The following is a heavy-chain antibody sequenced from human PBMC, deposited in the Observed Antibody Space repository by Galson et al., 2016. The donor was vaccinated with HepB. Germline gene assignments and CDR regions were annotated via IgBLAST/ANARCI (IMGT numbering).Heavy chain of an antibody. CDR1: GFAFSSHG. Sequence: LRLSCAASGFAFSSHGLYWVRQAPGKGLEWVSVIWSDGSNKYYADSVKGRFTISRDNSKNTLYLQMNSLGAEDTAVYYCAREGHYSAWFVIDYWGQGTLVTVSS. D-gene: IGHD6-19*01. J-gene: IGHJ4*02. V-gene: IGHV3-33*01. CDR3: AREGHYSAWFVIDY. CDR2: IWSDGSNK.